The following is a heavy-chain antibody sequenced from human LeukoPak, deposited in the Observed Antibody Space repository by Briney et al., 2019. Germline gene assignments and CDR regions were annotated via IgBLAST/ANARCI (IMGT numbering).Heavy chain of an antibody. J-gene: IGHJ6*03. CDR1: GGSISSYY. Sequence: PSETLSLTCTVSGGSISSYYWSWIRQPPGKGLEWIGYIYYSGSTNYNPSLKSRVTISVDTSKNQFSLKLSSVTAADTAVYYCAINNWNDGYMDVWGRGTTITVSS. CDR3: AINNWNDGYMDV. D-gene: IGHD1-20*01. V-gene: IGHV4-59*01. CDR2: IYYSGST.